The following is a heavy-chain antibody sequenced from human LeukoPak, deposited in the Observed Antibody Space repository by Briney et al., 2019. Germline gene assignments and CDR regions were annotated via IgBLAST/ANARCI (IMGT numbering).Heavy chain of an antibody. D-gene: IGHD4-17*01. J-gene: IGHJ3*02. Sequence: SETLSLTCAVSADSFSSHYWTWIRQPPGKGLEWIGYISYIGSTNYNPSLKSRVTISIDTSKNQFSLKLTSVTAADTAVYYCARDLVTVTKAFDIWGQGTMVSVSS. CDR3: ARDLVTVTKAFDI. CDR2: ISYIGST. CDR1: ADSFSSHY. V-gene: IGHV4-59*11.